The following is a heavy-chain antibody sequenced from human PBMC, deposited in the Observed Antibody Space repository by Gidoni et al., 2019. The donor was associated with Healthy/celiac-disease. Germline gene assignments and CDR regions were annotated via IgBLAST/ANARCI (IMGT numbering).Heavy chain of an antibody. CDR2: ISSSSSTI. D-gene: IGHD5-12*01. J-gene: IGHJ6*02. Sequence: EVQLVESGGGLVQSGGSLRLSCAASGFTFSSYSMNWVRQAPGKGLEWVSYISSSSSTIYYADSVKGRFTISRDNAKNSLYLQMNSLRDEDTAVYYCARVSRRDGYNFPGMDVWGQGTTVTVSS. CDR3: ARVSRRDGYNFPGMDV. CDR1: GFTFSSYS. V-gene: IGHV3-48*02.